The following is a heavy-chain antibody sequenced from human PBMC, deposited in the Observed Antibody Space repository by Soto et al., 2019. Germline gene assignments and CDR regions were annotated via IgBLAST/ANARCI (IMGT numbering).Heavy chain of an antibody. V-gene: IGHV3-23*01. CDR1: GFTFSSYV. Sequence: GGSLRLSCAASGFTFSSYVMSWVRQATGKGLEWVSAISGSGGSTYYADSVKGRFTISRDNSKNTLYLQMNSLRAEDTAVYYCAKSLMKRYSSSPSHYYYYYGMDVWGQGTTVTVSS. J-gene: IGHJ6*02. D-gene: IGHD6-6*01. CDR3: AKSLMKRYSSSPSHYYYYYGMDV. CDR2: ISGSGGST.